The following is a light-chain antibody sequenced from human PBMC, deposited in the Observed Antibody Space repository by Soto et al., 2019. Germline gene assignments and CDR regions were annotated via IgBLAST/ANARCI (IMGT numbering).Light chain of an antibody. J-gene: IGKJ4*01. CDR3: QQYGSNPKT. CDR1: QSVSSSY. Sequence: EIVLTQSPDTLSLSPGERATLSCRASQSVSSSYLAWYQRKPGQAPRLLIYCASSRDTGIPDRFSGSGSGTDFTLTISRLEPEDFAVYYCQQYGSNPKTFGGGTKVEIK. V-gene: IGKV3-20*01. CDR2: CAS.